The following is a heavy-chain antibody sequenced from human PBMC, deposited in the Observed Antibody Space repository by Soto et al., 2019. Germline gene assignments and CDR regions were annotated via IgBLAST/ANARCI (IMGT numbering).Heavy chain of an antibody. CDR1: GYSFTSFW. CDR3: ARAHDYGGNSNYYYYYYGMDV. CDR2: INPVDSDT. V-gene: IGHV5-51*01. D-gene: IGHD4-17*01. Sequence: PGESLKISCQGFGYSFTSFWIGWVRQMPGKGLEWMGIINPVDSDTRYSPSFQGQVTISVDKSITTAYLQWSSLKASDTAMYYCARAHDYGGNSNYYYYYYGMDVWGQGTTVTVSS. J-gene: IGHJ6*02.